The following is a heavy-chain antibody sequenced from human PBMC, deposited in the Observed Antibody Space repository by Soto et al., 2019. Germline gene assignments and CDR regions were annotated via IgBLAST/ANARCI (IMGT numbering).Heavy chain of an antibody. V-gene: IGHV3-74*01. J-gene: IGHJ4*02. CDR1: GFAFTSYR. CDR2: VKSDGTTA. CDR3: AKDEDFWSGYEFDY. Sequence: PGGSLRLSCEASGFAFTSYRMHWVRQAPGKGLVWVAGVKSDGTTATYADSVRGRFTISRDNAKNTLYLQMNSLSAEDTAVYYCAKDEDFWSGYEFDYWGQGTLVTVSS. D-gene: IGHD3-3*01.